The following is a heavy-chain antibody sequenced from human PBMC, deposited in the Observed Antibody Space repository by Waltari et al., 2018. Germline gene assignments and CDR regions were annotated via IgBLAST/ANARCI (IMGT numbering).Heavy chain of an antibody. V-gene: IGHV4-39*01. D-gene: IGHD6-13*01. J-gene: IGHJ5*02. Sequence: QVQLQESGPGLVKPSETLSLICRVSGASISSRHHDWGWIRQPPGKGLEWIGSISYSGTTYYNPSLKSRLTISVDTSKNQFSLRLSSLTAADTAVYYCARSPGIALPDHLEENWFDPWGQGTLVTVSS. CDR1: GASISSRHHD. CDR3: ARSPGIALPDHLEENWFDP. CDR2: ISYSGTT.